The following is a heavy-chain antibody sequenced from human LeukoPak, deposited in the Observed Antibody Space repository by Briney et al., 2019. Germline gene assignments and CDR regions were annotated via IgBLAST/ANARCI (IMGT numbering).Heavy chain of an antibody. CDR1: GFTFSSYG. CDR2: ISYDGSNK. D-gene: IGHD3-10*01. CDR3: ARGTSSFYIDY. Sequence: GGSLRLSCAASGFTFSSYGMHWVRQAPGKGLEWVAVISYDGSNKYYADSVKGRFTISRDNSKNTLYLQMNSLRAEDTAVYYCARGTSSFYIDYWGQGTLVTVSS. V-gene: IGHV3-30*03. J-gene: IGHJ4*02.